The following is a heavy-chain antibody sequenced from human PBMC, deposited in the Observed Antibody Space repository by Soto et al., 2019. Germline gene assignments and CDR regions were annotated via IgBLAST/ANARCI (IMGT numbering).Heavy chain of an antibody. J-gene: IGHJ6*02. Sequence: QVQLVQSGAEVKKPGSSVKVSCKASGGTFSSYAISWVRQAPGQGLEWMGGIIPIFGTANYAQKFQGRVTITADESTSTAYMELSSLRSGDTAVYYCARSTQYSSSYYYYYGMDVWGQGTTVTVSS. CDR1: GGTFSSYA. D-gene: IGHD6-6*01. V-gene: IGHV1-69*01. CDR3: ARSTQYSSSYYYYYGMDV. CDR2: IIPIFGTA.